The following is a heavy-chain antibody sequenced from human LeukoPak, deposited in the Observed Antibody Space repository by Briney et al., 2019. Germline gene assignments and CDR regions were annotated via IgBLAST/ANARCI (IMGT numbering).Heavy chain of an antibody. CDR1: GGSISSGGYS. CDR3: ARHAWGSAYCFDY. CDR2: IYHSGST. V-gene: IGHV4-30-2*01. J-gene: IGHJ4*02. Sequence: SETLSLTCAVSGGSISSGGYSWSWIRQPPGKGLEWIGYIYHSGSTYYNPSLKSRVTISVDRSKNQFSLKVNSVTAADTAVYYCARHAWGSAYCFDYWGQGALVTVSS. D-gene: IGHD7-27*01.